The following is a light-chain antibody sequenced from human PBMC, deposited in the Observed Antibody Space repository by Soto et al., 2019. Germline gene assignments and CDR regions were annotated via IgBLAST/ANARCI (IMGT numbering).Light chain of an antibody. CDR3: QQYGISLT. CDR1: QSVSSTY. Sequence: EIVLTQSPGTLSLSPGERATLSCRASQSVSSTYLAWYQQKPGQAPRLLIYGASSRATGIPDRFSGSGSGTHFTLTISRLEPEDFAVYYCQQYGISLTFGGGTKVEIK. V-gene: IGKV3-20*01. CDR2: GAS. J-gene: IGKJ4*01.